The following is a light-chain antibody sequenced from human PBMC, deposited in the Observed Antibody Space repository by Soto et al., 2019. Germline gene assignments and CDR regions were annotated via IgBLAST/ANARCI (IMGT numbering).Light chain of an antibody. CDR3: QQYNNWPPWT. V-gene: IGKV3D-15*01. Sequence: EIVLTQSPATLSLSPGDRATLSCRASQSLSTYLAWYHQRPGQAPMLLIYNAANRAPGSPARFSGSGSGTDFTLTISSLQFEDFAVYYCQQYNNWPPWTFGQGTKVDIK. CDR1: QSLSTY. CDR2: NAA. J-gene: IGKJ1*01.